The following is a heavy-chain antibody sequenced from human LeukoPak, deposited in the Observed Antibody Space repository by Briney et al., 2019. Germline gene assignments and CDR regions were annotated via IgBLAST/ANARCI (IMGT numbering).Heavy chain of an antibody. J-gene: IGHJ3*02. CDR2: IKSKTDGGTT. CDR1: GFTFSNAW. D-gene: IGHD6-13*01. CDR3: TTEDGIAAAYEAFDI. Sequence: PGGSLRRSCAASGFTFSNAWMSWVRQAPGKGLEWVGRIKSKTDGGTTDYAAPVKGRFTISRDDSKNTLYLQMNSLKTEDTAVYYCTTEDGIAAAYEAFDIWGQGTMVTVSS. V-gene: IGHV3-15*01.